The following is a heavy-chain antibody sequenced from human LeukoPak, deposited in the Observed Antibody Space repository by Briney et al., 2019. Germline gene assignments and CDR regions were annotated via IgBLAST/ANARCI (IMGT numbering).Heavy chain of an antibody. CDR2: IDGSGGGT. CDR3: AKDSPVMTT. CDR1: GFTFSNYW. Sequence: GGSLRLSCAASGFTFSNYWMSWLRQAPGKGLEWVSAIDGSGGGTYYADSVKGRFTISRDNSKNTLYLQMNSLRAEDTAIYYCAKDSPVMTTWGQGILVTVSS. V-gene: IGHV3-23*01. J-gene: IGHJ4*02. D-gene: IGHD2-21*01.